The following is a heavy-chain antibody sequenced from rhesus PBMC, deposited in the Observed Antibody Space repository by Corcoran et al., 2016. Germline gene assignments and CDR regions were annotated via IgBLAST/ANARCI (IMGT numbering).Heavy chain of an antibody. Sequence: QVQLQESGPGLVKPSETLALTCTVSGGSISDSYYWNWLCQPPGKGLEWMGRIYGSGGSTSYNPSLKSRVTISKDTSKNQFSLKLSSVTAADTAVYYCARYSIPYYGLDSWGQGVVVTVSS. D-gene: IGHD4-23*01. J-gene: IGHJ6*01. CDR2: IYGSGGST. CDR1: GGSISDSYY. CDR3: ARYSIPYYGLDS. V-gene: IGHV4-92*01.